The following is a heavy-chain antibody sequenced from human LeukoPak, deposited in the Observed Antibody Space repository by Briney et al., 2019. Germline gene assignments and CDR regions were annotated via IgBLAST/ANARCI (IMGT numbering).Heavy chain of an antibody. V-gene: IGHV4-34*01. CDR3: ARIYCSSTSCYSFDY. CDR2: INHSGST. Sequence: SQTLSLTCAVYGGSFSGYYWSWIRQPPGKGLEWIGEINHSGSTNYNPSLKSRVTISVDTSKNQFSLELSSVTAADTAVYYCARIYCSSTSCYSFDYWGQGTLVTVSS. CDR1: GGSFSGYY. J-gene: IGHJ4*02. D-gene: IGHD2-2*02.